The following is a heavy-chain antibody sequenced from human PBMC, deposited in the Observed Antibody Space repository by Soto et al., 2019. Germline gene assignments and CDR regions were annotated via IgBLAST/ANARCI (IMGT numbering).Heavy chain of an antibody. CDR3: ARFGSSWYGTGMDV. Sequence: SDTLSLTSAVHGRSFSDYSWRWVRQPPGKGLEWIGEINYSGRTNYNPSLKSRVTISVDTSKNQFSLKLSSVTAADTAVYYCARFGSSWYGTGMDVWGQGTTVS. D-gene: IGHD6-13*01. J-gene: IGHJ6*02. CDR2: INYSGRT. CDR1: GRSFSDYS. V-gene: IGHV4-34*01.